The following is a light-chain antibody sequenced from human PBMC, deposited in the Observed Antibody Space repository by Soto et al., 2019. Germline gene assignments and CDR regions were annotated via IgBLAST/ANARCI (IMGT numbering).Light chain of an antibody. J-gene: IGKJ2*01. CDR1: QSISNY. V-gene: IGKV1-39*01. Sequence: DIQMTQSPSSLSASVGDRVTITCRASQSISNYLSWFQHKPGKAPKLLIYTVSSLQGGVPSRFSGSGSGTDFTLTISSLQPEDFATYYCQQSYSTPYTFGQGTMLEI. CDR2: TVS. CDR3: QQSYSTPYT.